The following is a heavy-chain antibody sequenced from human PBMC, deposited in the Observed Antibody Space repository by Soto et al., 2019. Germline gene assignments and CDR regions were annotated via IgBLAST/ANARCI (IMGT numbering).Heavy chain of an antibody. CDR2: TYYRSKWYN. D-gene: IGHD3-3*01. CDR1: GDSVSSNSAA. CDR3: ARENKDYDFRSGYPNGLDF. J-gene: IGHJ6*04. V-gene: IGHV6-1*01. Sequence: SQTLSITCAISGDSVSSNSAAWNWIRQSPSRGLEWLGRTYYRSKWYNDYAVSVKSRITINPDTSKNQFSLQLNSVTPEDTAVYYCARENKDYDFRSGYPNGLDFGGKGTTVPGSS.